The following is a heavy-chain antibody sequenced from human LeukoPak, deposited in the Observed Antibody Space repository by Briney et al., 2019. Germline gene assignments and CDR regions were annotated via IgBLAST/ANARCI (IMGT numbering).Heavy chain of an antibody. CDR2: IYHSGST. Sequence: SETLSLTCAVSGYSISSGYYWGWIRQPPGKGLEWIGSIYHSGSTYYNPSLKSRVTISVDTSKNQFSLKLSSVTAADTAVYYCARETEMVGAFDIWGQGTMVTVSS. V-gene: IGHV4-38-2*02. CDR3: ARETEMVGAFDI. J-gene: IGHJ3*02. D-gene: IGHD2-15*01. CDR1: GYSISSGYY.